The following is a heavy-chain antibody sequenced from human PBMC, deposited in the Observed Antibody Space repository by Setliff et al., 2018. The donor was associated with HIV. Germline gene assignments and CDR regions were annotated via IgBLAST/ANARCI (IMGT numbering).Heavy chain of an antibody. CDR1: GGSFSDHQ. CDR2: INHSGRT. V-gene: IGHV4-34*01. J-gene: IGHJ4*02. CDR3: ARDPTTGVDY. D-gene: IGHD4-4*01. Sequence: SETLSLTCTVYGGSFSDHQWTWIRQSPGKGLEWIGEINHSGRTNFNPSLKSQVTISVDTSKNQFSLKLNSVTAADTAMYYCARDPTTGVDYWGQGTLVTVSS.